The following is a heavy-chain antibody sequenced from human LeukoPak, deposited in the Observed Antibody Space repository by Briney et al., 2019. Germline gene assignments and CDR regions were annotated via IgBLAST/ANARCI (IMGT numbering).Heavy chain of an antibody. CDR3: ARADSILPFDY. CDR1: GGSISSYY. J-gene: IGHJ4*02. V-gene: IGHV3-66*01. D-gene: IGHD2-21*01. Sequence: ETLSLTCTVSGGSISSYYWSWLRQPPGKGLEWVSVIYSGGSTYYADSVKGRFTISRDNSKNTLYLQMNSLGAEDTAVYYCARADSILPFDYWGQGTLVTVSS. CDR2: IYSGGST.